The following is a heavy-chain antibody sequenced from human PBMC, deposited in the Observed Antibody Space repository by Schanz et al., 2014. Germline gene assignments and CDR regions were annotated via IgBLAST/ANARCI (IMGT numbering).Heavy chain of an antibody. V-gene: IGHV3-74*02. Sequence: EVHLVESGGGLVQPGGSLRLSCAASGFTFSGYSMNWVRQAPGKGLVWVSRINGDGSRTAYADSVKGRFTISRDNAKNTLYLQMNSLRAEDTAVYYCAKSDAFDIWGQGTLVTVSS. CDR1: GFTFSGYS. J-gene: IGHJ3*02. CDR3: AKSDAFDI. CDR2: INGDGSRT.